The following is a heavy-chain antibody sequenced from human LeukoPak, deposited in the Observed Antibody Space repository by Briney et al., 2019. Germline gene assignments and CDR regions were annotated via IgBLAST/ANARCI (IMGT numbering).Heavy chain of an antibody. Sequence: SETLSLTCTVSGGSISSYYWSWIRQPPGKGLEWIGYIYYSGSTNYNPSLKSRVTISVDTSKNQFSLKLSSVTAADTAVYYCARATETPIVVVPAATRAFDIWGQGTMVTVSS. J-gene: IGHJ3*02. CDR2: IYYSGST. V-gene: IGHV4-59*01. CDR3: ARATETPIVVVPAATRAFDI. CDR1: GGSISSYY. D-gene: IGHD2-2*01.